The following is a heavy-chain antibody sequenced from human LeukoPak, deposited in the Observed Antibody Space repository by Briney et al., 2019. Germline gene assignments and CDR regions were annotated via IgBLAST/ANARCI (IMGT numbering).Heavy chain of an antibody. CDR2: INWSGGST. D-gene: IGHD6-13*01. V-gene: IGHV3-20*04. CDR3: AKPPSSWDN. J-gene: IGHJ4*02. Sequence: GGSLRLSCAASGFNFDDYGMSWVRQAPGKGLEWVSGINWSGGSTGYADSVKGRFTISRDNSKNTLYLQMNSLRAEDTAVYYCAKPPSSWDNWGQGTLVTVSS. CDR1: GFNFDDYG.